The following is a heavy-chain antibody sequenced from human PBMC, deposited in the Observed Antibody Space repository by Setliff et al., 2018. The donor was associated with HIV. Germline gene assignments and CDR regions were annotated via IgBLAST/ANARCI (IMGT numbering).Heavy chain of an antibody. Sequence: PGGSLRLSCAASGFVFRNYNMNWIRQPPGKGLEWIAEINRSGTPNYNPSLESRVTISEDTSNNQFSLRLSSLTAADTGVYFCARARRLAARHWYFFDNWGQGTLVTGSS. V-gene: IGHV4-34*01. J-gene: IGHJ4*02. CDR3: ARARRLAARHWYFFDN. CDR1: GFVFRNYN. D-gene: IGHD6-6*01. CDR2: INRSGTP.